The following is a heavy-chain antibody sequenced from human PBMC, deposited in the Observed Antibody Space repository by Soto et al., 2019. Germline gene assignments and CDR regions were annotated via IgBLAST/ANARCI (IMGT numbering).Heavy chain of an antibody. Sequence: PGGSLRLSCAASGFTFSNYWIHWVRQPPGKGLVWVSAISGSGGSTYYADSVKGRFTISRDNSKNTLYLQMNSLRAEDTAVYYCASPPRLWFGELLPKSSNWFDPWGQGTLVTVSS. CDR3: ASPPRLWFGELLPKSSNWFDP. V-gene: IGHV3-23*01. CDR2: ISGSGGST. D-gene: IGHD3-10*01. CDR1: GFTFSNYW. J-gene: IGHJ5*02.